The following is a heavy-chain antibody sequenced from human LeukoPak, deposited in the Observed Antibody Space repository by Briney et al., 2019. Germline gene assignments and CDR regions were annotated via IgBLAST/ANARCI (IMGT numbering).Heavy chain of an antibody. D-gene: IGHD6-13*01. V-gene: IGHV4-31*03. CDR2: IYYSGST. CDR3: ARVAAGDYYYYYGMDV. J-gene: IGHJ6*02. CDR1: GGSISSGGYY. Sequence: SETLSLTCTVSGGSISSGGYYWSWIRQHPGKGLEWIGYIYYSGSTYYNPSLKSRVTISVDTSKNQFSLKLSSVTAADTAVYYCARVAAGDYYYYYGMDVWGQGTTVTVSS.